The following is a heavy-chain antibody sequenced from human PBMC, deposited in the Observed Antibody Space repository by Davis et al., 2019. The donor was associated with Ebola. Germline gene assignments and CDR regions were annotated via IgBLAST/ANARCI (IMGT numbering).Heavy chain of an antibody. CDR2: INPNSGGT. V-gene: IGHV1-2*02. D-gene: IGHD2-2*01. Sequence: AASVKVSCKTSGFTFTSYYMHWVRQAPGQGLEWMGWINPNSGGTNYAQKFQGRVTMTRDTSISTASMELSRLRSDDTAVYYCAREARIVVIPTAIRGAWFDPWGQGTLVTVSS. CDR3: AREARIVVIPTAIRGAWFDP. J-gene: IGHJ5*02. CDR1: GFTFTSYY.